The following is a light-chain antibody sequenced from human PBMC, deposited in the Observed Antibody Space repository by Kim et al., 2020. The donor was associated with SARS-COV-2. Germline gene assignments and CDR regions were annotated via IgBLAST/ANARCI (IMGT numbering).Light chain of an antibody. Sequence: DIQLTQSPSSLSASVGDRVTITCRASQTIDNYLNWYQQKRGKAPKLLIYAASSLQSEVPSRFSGSGSGTDFTLTINSLHPDDFGTYYCQQSYDIPRTFGPVTKVDIK. CDR1: QTIDNY. CDR3: QQSYDIPRT. V-gene: IGKV1-39*01. J-gene: IGKJ3*01. CDR2: AAS.